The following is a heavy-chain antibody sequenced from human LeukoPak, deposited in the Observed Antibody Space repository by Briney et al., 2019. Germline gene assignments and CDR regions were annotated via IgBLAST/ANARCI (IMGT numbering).Heavy chain of an antibody. J-gene: IGHJ5*02. CDR3: ARGRGSGHKENWFDP. Sequence: ASVKASCKASGYTFTTYDTNWVRQATGQGLEWMGWMNPNSGNTGYTQKFQGRVTMTRNTSISTAYMELSSLRSEDTAVYYCARGRGSGHKENWFDPWGQGTLVTVSS. D-gene: IGHD6-19*01. V-gene: IGHV1-8*01. CDR2: MNPNSGNT. CDR1: GYTFTTYD.